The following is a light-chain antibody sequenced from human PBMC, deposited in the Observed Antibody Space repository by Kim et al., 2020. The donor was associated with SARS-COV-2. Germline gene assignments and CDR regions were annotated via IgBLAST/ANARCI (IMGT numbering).Light chain of an antibody. CDR2: GNS. V-gene: IGLV1-40*01. CDR3: QSYDSSLSGVV. CDR1: SSNIGAGYD. J-gene: IGLJ2*01. Sequence: GVTSACTGSSSNIGAGYDVHWYQQLPGTAPKRLIYGNSNRPSGVPDRFSGSKSGTSASLAITGLQAEDEADYYCQSYDSSLSGVVFGGGTKLTVL.